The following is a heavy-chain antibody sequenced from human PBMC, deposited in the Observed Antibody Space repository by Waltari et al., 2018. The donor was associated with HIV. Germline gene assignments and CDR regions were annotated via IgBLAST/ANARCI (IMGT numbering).Heavy chain of an antibody. CDR3: ARYGRITMVQGVGRWFDP. J-gene: IGHJ5*02. D-gene: IGHD3-10*01. CDR1: GGSFSGYY. Sequence: QVQLQQWGAGLLKPSETLSLTCAVYGGSFSGYYWSWIRQPPGKGLEWIGEINHSGSTNYNPSLKSRVTISVDTSKNQFSLKLSSVTAADTAVYYCARYGRITMVQGVGRWFDPWGQGTLVTVSS. V-gene: IGHV4-34*01. CDR2: INHSGST.